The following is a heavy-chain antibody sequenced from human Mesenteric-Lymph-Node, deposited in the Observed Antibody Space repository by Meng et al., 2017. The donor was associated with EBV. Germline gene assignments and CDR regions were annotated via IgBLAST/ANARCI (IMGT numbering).Heavy chain of an antibody. Sequence: GQLQSAGAGLLKPSATLSLNCAVYGGSFSGFYWTWIRQSPGRDLEWIGEINHSGFSKYNPSLKSRLTISLDTSKNQVSLTLGSVTAADTAVYYCARIRSIWGTYQNYYFDSWGQGTLVTVSS. CDR1: GGSFSGFY. CDR3: ARIRSIWGTYQNYYFDS. D-gene: IGHD3-16*02. J-gene: IGHJ4*02. CDR2: INHSGFS. V-gene: IGHV4-34*01.